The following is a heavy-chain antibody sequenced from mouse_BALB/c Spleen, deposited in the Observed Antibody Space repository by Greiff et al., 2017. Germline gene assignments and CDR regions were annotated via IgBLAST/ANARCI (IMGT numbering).Heavy chain of an antibody. CDR2: IYPGDGDT. D-gene: IGHD2-1*01. CDR1: GYAFSSSW. J-gene: IGHJ4*01. V-gene: IGHV1-82*01. CDR3: ARGGGNYDYAIDC. Sequence: VQRVESGPELVKPGASVKISCKASGYAFSSSWMNWVKQRPGQGLEWIGRIYPGDGDTNYNGKFKGKATLTADKSSSTAYMQLSSLTSVDSAVYCCARGGGNYDYAIDCWGQGTSVTVSS.